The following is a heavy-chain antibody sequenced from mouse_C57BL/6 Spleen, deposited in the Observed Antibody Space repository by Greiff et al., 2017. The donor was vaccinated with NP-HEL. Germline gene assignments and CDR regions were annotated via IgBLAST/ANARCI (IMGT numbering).Heavy chain of an antibody. CDR1: GYTFTSYW. V-gene: IGHV1-50*01. Sequence: QVQLQQPGAELVKPGASVNLSCKASGYTFTSYWMQWVKQRPGQGLEWIGEIDPSDSYTNYNQKFKGKATLTVDTSSSTAYMQLSSLTSEDSAVYYCARGGFSPGDYWGQGTTLTVSS. J-gene: IGHJ2*01. D-gene: IGHD6-2*01. CDR3: ARGGFSPGDY. CDR2: IDPSDSYT.